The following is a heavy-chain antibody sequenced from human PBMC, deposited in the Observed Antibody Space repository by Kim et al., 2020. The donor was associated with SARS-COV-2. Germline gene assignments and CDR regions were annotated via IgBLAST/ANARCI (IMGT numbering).Heavy chain of an antibody. V-gene: IGHV3-21*01. CDR2: ISSSSSYI. Sequence: GGSLRLSCAASGFTFSSYSMNWVRQVPGKGLEWVSSISSSSSYIYYADSVKGRFTISRDNAKNSLYLQMNSLRAEDTAVYYCARAGRITMIVVVEGGAFDIWGQGTMVTVSS. D-gene: IGHD3-22*01. J-gene: IGHJ3*02. CDR1: GFTFSSYS. CDR3: ARAGRITMIVVVEGGAFDI.